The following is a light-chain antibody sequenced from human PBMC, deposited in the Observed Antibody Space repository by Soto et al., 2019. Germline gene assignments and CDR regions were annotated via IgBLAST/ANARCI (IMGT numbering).Light chain of an antibody. V-gene: IGLV2-14*02. CDR2: KGT. J-gene: IGLJ1*01. CDR3: TSYTGSNTLEV. Sequence: QSALAQPASVSGSPGQSITISCTGTSSDVGAYNSVSWYQQHPHKAPQVIIYKGTQRPSGVSHRFSGSKSGNTASLTISGLQSEDEADYFCTSYTGSNTLEVFGPGTKVTVL. CDR1: SSDVGAYNS.